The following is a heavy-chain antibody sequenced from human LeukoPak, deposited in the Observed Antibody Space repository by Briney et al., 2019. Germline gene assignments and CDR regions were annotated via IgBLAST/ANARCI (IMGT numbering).Heavy chain of an antibody. CDR3: ARHTQQWLRWD. CDR2: IYYSGST. CDR1: GGSVSSSTYY. Sequence: SETLSLTCTVSGGSVSSSTYYWGWIRQPPRKGLEWIGSIYYSGSTYYNPSLKSRVTISVDTSKNQSSLKLGSVTAADTAVYYCARHTQQWLRWDWGQGTLVTVSS. V-gene: IGHV4-39*01. D-gene: IGHD5-12*01. J-gene: IGHJ4*02.